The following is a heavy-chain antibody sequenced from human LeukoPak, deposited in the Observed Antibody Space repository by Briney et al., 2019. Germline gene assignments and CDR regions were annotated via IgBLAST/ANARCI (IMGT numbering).Heavy chain of an antibody. J-gene: IGHJ1*01. CDR2: IYPGDSDT. CDR3: ARGIPYDSSGYEAEYFQH. Sequence: GESLKISCKGSGYSFTNYWIGWVRQMPGKGLEWMGIIYPGDSDTRYSPSLQGQVTISADKSISIAYLQWSSLKASDTAMYYCARGIPYDSSGYEAEYFQHWGQGTLVTVSS. CDR1: GYSFTNYW. V-gene: IGHV5-51*01. D-gene: IGHD3-22*01.